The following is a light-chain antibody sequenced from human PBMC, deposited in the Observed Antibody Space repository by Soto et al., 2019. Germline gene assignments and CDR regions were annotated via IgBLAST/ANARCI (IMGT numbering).Light chain of an antibody. CDR2: KAS. V-gene: IGKV1-5*03. CDR1: QSISAS. CDR3: QHMAT. Sequence: DIQMTQSPSTLSASVGDRVTITCWASQSISASLAWYQQKPGKAPKPLIYKASSLETGVPSRFSGSGSGTEFTLTISSLQPDDFATYFCQHMATFGQGTKVEIK. J-gene: IGKJ1*01.